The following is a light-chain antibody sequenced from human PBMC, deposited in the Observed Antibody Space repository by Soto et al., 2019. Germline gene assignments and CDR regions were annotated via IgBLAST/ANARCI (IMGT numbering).Light chain of an antibody. CDR1: STDLGGYNY. J-gene: IGLJ2*01. Sequence: QSALTQPRSVSGSPGQSVTISCTGTSTDLGGYNYVSWYQHHPGKAPKLIIYDVNKRPSGVPDRFSGSKSGNTASLTISGLQADDEADYYCCSYSGNWIFGGGTKVTVL. CDR3: CSYSGNWI. CDR2: DVN. V-gene: IGLV2-11*01.